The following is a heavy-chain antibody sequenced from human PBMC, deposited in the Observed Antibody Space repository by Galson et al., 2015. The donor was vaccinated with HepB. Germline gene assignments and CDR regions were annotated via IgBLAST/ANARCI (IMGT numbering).Heavy chain of an antibody. CDR2: ISDDGKTG. CDR3: ARDSNWNFDY. Sequence: SLRLSCATSGFTFTSYTMHWVRQSPVKGLEWLAIISDDGKTGFYADSVKGRFTISRDNSKNTLSLQMNSLRPDDTAVYYCARDSNWNFDYWGQGTLVTVSS. J-gene: IGHJ4*02. CDR1: GFTFTSYT. D-gene: IGHD1-1*01. V-gene: IGHV3-30*01.